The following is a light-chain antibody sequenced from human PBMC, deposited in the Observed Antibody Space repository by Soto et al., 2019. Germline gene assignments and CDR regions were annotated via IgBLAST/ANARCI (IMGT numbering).Light chain of an antibody. V-gene: IGKV3-20*01. CDR1: QSVSSSY. CDR3: QQYGSSPT. CDR2: GAS. Sequence: EIGLTQSPGTLSLSPGERASLSCRASQSVSSSYLAWYQKKPGQAPRLLIYGASSRATGIPDRFSGSGSGTDFTLTISRLEPEDFAVYYCQQYGSSPTFGQGTKVEIK. J-gene: IGKJ1*01.